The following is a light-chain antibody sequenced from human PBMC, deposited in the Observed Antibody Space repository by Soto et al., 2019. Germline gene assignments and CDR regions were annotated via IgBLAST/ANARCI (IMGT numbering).Light chain of an antibody. V-gene: IGLV2-14*03. CDR1: SSDVGAYKY. Sequence: QSALTRPASVSGSPGQSITITCTGTSSDVGAYKYVSWYQQHPGKAPKLIIFDVTNRPSEVSNRFSGSKSGNTASLTISGLQAEDEADYYCSSYTGSRNLGVFGGGTKLTVL. CDR2: DVT. CDR3: SSYTGSRNLGV. J-gene: IGLJ3*02.